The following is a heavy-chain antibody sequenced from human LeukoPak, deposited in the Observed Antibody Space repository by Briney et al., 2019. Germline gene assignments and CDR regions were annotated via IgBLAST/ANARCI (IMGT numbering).Heavy chain of an antibody. CDR3: ARDSRIVVVPAAHYGMDV. D-gene: IGHD2-2*01. J-gene: IGHJ6*02. Sequence: GVSLRLSCAASGFTFGDYYMSWIRQAPGKGLEWVSYISSSVSTIYYADSVKGRFTISRDNAKNSLYLQMNSLRAEDTAVYYCARDSRIVVVPAAHYGMDVWGQGTTVTVSS. CDR1: GFTFGDYY. CDR2: ISSSVSTI. V-gene: IGHV3-11*01.